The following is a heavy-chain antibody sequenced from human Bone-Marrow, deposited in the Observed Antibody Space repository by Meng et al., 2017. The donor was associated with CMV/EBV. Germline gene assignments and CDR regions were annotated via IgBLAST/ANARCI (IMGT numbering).Heavy chain of an antibody. D-gene: IGHD6-13*01. CDR2: LYSRGAT. CDR1: GVLVSRNY. CDR3: AKDQVVQTSAAIPEIFYRGMDV. Sequence: GESLKISCAASGVLVSRNYMSWVRQAPGKGLEWVSTLYSRGATYYADSVKGRFTISRDNSKNTVSLQMHGLTPDDSGVYYCAKDQVVQTSAAIPEIFYRGMDVWGQRTTVTVSS. J-gene: IGHJ6*02. V-gene: IGHV3-66*03.